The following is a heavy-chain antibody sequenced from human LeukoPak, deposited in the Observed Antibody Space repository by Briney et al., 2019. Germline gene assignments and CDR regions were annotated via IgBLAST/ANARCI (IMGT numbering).Heavy chain of an antibody. CDR2: ISDSGGS. CDR1: GGSVSSGISY. D-gene: IGHD3-10*01. J-gene: IGHJ6*02. CDR3: ARASSGISWLGYYGMDV. V-gene: IGHV4-61*01. Sequence: SETLSLTCSVSGGSVSSGISYWSWIRQPPGEGLEWIAYISDSGGSDYNPSLRGRVTISLDTSKNQFSLRLTSVTAADTAVYYCARASSGISWLGYYGMDVWGQGTTVTVSS.